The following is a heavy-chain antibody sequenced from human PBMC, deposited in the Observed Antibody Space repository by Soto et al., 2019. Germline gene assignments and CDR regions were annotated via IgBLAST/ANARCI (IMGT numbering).Heavy chain of an antibody. D-gene: IGHD2-15*01. Sequence: QVQLVQSGAEVKKPGSSVKVSCKASGGTFSSYAISWVRQAPGQGLEWMGGSITIFGTANYAQKFQGRVTITADESTSTAYMELRSLRSEETAVYYCERTPGVVVVVVAQGDAFDIRGQGTMVTVSS. J-gene: IGHJ3*02. V-gene: IGHV1-69*01. CDR1: GGTFSSYA. CDR2: SITIFGTA. CDR3: ERTPGVVVVVVAQGDAFDI.